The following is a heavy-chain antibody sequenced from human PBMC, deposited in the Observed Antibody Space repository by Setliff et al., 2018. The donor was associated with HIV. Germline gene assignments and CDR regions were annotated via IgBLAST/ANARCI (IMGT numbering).Heavy chain of an antibody. CDR3: ARSETCHSTHCSPYDY. CDR1: GFTFSAYG. V-gene: IGHV3-30*03. Sequence: PGGSLRLSCAASGFTFSAYGMHWVRQAPGKGLEWVAVISYDGSNKYYADSVKGRFTISRDNSKNTLYLQMNSLRAEDTGVYYCARSETCHSTHCSPYDYWGQGTPVTVSS. D-gene: IGHD2-2*01. CDR2: ISYDGSNK. J-gene: IGHJ4*02.